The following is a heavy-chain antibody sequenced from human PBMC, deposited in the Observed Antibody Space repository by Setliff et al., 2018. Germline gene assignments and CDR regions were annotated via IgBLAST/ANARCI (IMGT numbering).Heavy chain of an antibody. CDR3: ARVSEAAAAGFDY. Sequence: SVKVSCKASGGTFSSYAISWVRQAPGQGLEWMGGIIPIFGTANYAQKFQGRVTMTTDASTSTAYMELRSLRSDDTAVYYCARVSEAAAAGFDYWGQGTLVTVSS. V-gene: IGHV1-69*05. CDR1: GGTFSSYA. D-gene: IGHD6-13*01. CDR2: IIPIFGTA. J-gene: IGHJ4*02.